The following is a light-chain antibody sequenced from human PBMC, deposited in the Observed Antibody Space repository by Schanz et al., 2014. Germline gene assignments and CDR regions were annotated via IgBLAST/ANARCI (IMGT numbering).Light chain of an antibody. CDR3: CSYAGSTTYWL. CDR2: EGS. J-gene: IGLJ3*02. V-gene: IGLV2-23*01. CDR1: SSDVGSYKL. Sequence: QSALTQPASVSGSPGQSITISCTGTSSDVGSYKLVSWYQQHPGKAPKLMIYEGSKRPSGVSNRFSGSKSGNTASLTISGLQAEDEADYYCCSYAGSTTYWLFGGGTKL.